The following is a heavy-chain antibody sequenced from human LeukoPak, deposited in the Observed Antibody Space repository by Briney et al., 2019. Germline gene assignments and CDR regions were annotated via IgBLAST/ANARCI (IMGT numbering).Heavy chain of an antibody. J-gene: IGHJ4*02. D-gene: IGHD4-23*01. CDR2: INHSGST. CDR1: GGSFSGYY. Sequence: SETLSLTCAVYGGSFSGYYWSWIRQPPGKGLEWIGEINHSGSTNYNPSLKSRVTISVDTSKNQFSLKLSSVTAADTAVYYCARRNYGGNYFDYWGQGTLVTVSS. CDR3: ARRNYGGNYFDY. V-gene: IGHV4-34*01.